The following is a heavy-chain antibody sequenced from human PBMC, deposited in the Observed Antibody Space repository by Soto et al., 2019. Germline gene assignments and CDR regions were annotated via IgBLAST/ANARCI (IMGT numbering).Heavy chain of an antibody. CDR3: ARMRPQWRVLEYFQH. Sequence: PGGSLRLSCAASGFTFSSYAMHWVRQAPGKGLEWVAVISYDGSNKYYADSVKGRFTISRDNSKNTLYLQMNSLRAEDTAVYYCARMRPQWRVLEYFQHWVQGTLVT. D-gene: IGHD6-19*01. V-gene: IGHV3-30-3*01. CDR1: GFTFSSYA. J-gene: IGHJ1*01. CDR2: ISYDGSNK.